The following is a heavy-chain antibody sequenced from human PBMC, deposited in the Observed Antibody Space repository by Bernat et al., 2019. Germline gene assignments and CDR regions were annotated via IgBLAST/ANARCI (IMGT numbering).Heavy chain of an antibody. D-gene: IGHD6-6*01. CDR3: AVDSCEDSSSSMVLDY. CDR2: ICYDGSNK. J-gene: IGHJ4*02. Sequence: QVQLVESGGGVVQPGRSLRLSCAASGFTFSSYGMHWVRQAPGKGLEWVAVICYDGSNKYYADSVKGRFTISRDNSKNTLYLQMNSLRAEDTAVYYWAVDSCEDSSSSMVLDYWGQGTLVTVSS. CDR1: GFTFSSYG. V-gene: IGHV3-33*01.